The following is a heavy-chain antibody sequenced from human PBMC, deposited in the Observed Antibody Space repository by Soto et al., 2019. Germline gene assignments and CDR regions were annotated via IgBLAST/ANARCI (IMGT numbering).Heavy chain of an antibody. CDR3: ASSVLVTSTMNYFDL. V-gene: IGHV5-51*01. CDR2: IYPDDSDT. CDR1: GYSFTSYW. J-gene: IGHJ4*02. Sequence: PGASLKISCKGSGYSFTSYWIGWVRQMPGKGMEWMGIIYPDDSDTRYSPSFLGQVTISADKSIKTTYLQWSSLKASDTAIYFCASSVLVTSTMNYFDLWGQGTLVTVSS. D-gene: IGHD2-8*02.